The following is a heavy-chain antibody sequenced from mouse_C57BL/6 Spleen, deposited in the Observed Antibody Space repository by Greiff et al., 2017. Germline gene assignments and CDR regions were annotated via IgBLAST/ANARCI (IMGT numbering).Heavy chain of an antibody. CDR2: ISDGGSYT. D-gene: IGHD2-1*01. V-gene: IGHV5-4*01. J-gene: IGHJ2*01. CDR3: ARDEGGNFGY. CDR1: GFTFSSYA. Sequence: EVKLVESGGGLVKPGGSLKLSCAASGFTFSSYAMSWVRQTPEKRLEWVATISDGGSYTYYPDNVKGRFTISRDNAKNNLYLQMSHLKSEDTAMYYCARDEGGNFGYWGQGATLTVSS.